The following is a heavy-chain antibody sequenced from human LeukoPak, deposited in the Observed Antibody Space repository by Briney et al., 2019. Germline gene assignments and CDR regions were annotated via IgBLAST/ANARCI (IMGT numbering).Heavy chain of an antibody. CDR2: ISGSGGST. CDR1: GFTFGDYA. Sequence: GGSLRLSCTASGFTFGDYAMSWVRQAPGKGLEWVSAISGSGGSTYYADSVKGRFTISRDNSKNTLFLQMNSLRAEDTAVYYCAKDPDILTGYPQFDPWGQGTLVTVSS. V-gene: IGHV3-23*01. CDR3: AKDPDILTGYPQFDP. J-gene: IGHJ5*02. D-gene: IGHD3-9*01.